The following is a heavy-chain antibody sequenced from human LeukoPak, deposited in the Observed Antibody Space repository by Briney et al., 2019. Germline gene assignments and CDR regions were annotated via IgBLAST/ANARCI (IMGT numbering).Heavy chain of an antibody. D-gene: IGHD3-3*01. CDR1: GFSFNSCG. CDR2: IRYDGTNE. V-gene: IGHV3-30*02. Sequence: GGSLRLSCAASGFSFNSCGMHWVRQAPGKGLEWVSFIRYDGTNEYYADSVKGRFTISRDNSKNTLYLQMNSLRAEDTAVYYCAKDFGIFGVVISPDFWGQGTLVTVSS. CDR3: AKDFGIFGVVISPDF. J-gene: IGHJ4*02.